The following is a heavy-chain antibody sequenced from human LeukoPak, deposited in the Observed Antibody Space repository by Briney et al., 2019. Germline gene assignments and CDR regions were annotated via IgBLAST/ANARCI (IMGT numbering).Heavy chain of an antibody. Sequence: GGSLRLSCAASGFTFSSYGMHWVRQAPGKGLEWVAVISYDGSNKYYADSVKGRFTISRDNSKNTLYLQMNSLRAEDTAVYYCAKDRAAVAGLDYWGQGTLSPSPQ. CDR3: AKDRAAVAGLDY. V-gene: IGHV3-30*18. CDR1: GFTFSSYG. D-gene: IGHD6-19*01. J-gene: IGHJ4*02. CDR2: ISYDGSNK.